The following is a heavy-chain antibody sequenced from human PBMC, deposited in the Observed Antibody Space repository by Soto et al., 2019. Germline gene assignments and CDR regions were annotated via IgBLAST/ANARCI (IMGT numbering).Heavy chain of an antibody. V-gene: IGHV1-8*01. J-gene: IGHJ3*02. CDR2: MNPNSGNT. D-gene: IGHD2-2*01. Sequence: ASVKVSCKASGYTFTSYDINWVRQATGQGLEWMGWMNPNSGNTGYAQKFQGRVTMTRNTSISTAYMELSSLRSEDTAVYYCASGLVAAATDAFDIWGQGTMVTVSS. CDR3: ASGLVAAATDAFDI. CDR1: GYTFTSYD.